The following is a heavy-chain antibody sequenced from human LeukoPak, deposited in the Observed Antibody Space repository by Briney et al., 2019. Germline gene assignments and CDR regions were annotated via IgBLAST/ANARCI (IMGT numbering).Heavy chain of an antibody. Sequence: GGSPRLSCAASGFTFSSYAMHWVRQAPGKGLEWVAVISYDGSNKYYADSVKGRFTISRDNSKNTLYLQMNSLRAEDTAVYYCASSDQWHTWYFDLWGRGTLVTVSS. J-gene: IGHJ2*01. CDR2: ISYDGSNK. CDR1: GFTFSSYA. V-gene: IGHV3-30-3*01. D-gene: IGHD6-19*01. CDR3: ASSDQWHTWYFDL.